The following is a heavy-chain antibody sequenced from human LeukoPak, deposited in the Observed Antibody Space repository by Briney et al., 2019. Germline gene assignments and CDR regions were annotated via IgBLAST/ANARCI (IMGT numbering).Heavy chain of an antibody. CDR2: ISGTGGST. Sequence: GGSLRLSCAASGFIFSSYAMSWVRLAPGKGLEWGSVISGTGGSTFYADSVKGRFTVSRDNSKNTLHLQMNTLTAEDTAVYYCAGGGYQLLVDYWGQGTLVTVSS. CDR1: GFIFSSYA. CDR3: AGGGYQLLVDY. J-gene: IGHJ4*02. D-gene: IGHD2-2*01. V-gene: IGHV3-23*01.